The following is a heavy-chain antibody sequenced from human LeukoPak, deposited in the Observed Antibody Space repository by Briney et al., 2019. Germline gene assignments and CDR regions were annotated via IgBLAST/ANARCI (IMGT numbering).Heavy chain of an antibody. Sequence: PGGSLRLSCAASGFTFSSYSMNWVRQAPGKGLEWVSSISSSSNYIYYANSMKGRFTISRDNAKNSLYLQMNSLTAEDTAVYYCARGSSYCGGDCYSQGEYFQHWGQGTLVTVSS. J-gene: IGHJ1*01. V-gene: IGHV3-21*01. CDR1: GFTFSSYS. CDR2: ISSSSNYI. CDR3: ARGSSYCGGDCYSQGEYFQH. D-gene: IGHD2-21*02.